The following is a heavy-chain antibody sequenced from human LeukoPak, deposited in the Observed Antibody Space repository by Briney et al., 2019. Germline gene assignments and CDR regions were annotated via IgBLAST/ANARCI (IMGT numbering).Heavy chain of an antibody. CDR2: SRSKANSYAT. D-gene: IGHD2-2*01. CDR3: TSPGTSGIDY. J-gene: IGHJ4*02. CDR1: GFTFSGSA. Sequence: PGGSLRLSCAASGFTFSGSAMHWVRQASGKGLEWVGSSRSKANSYATAYAASVRGRFTISRDDSKNTAYLQMNSLKTEDTAVYYCTSPGTSGIDYWGQGTLVTVSS. V-gene: IGHV3-73*01.